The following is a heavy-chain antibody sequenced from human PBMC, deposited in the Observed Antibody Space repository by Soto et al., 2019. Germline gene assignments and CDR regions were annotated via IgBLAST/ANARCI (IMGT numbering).Heavy chain of an antibody. CDR1: GFTFSSYS. J-gene: IGHJ5*02. V-gene: IGHV3-21*01. D-gene: IGHD3-10*01. Sequence: GGSLRLSCAASGFTFSSYSMNWVRQAPGKGLEWVSSISSSSSYIYYADSVKGRFTISRDNAKNPLYLQMNSLRAEDTAVYYCARDPLWFGELSLNNWFDPWGQGTLVTVSS. CDR2: ISSSSSYI. CDR3: ARDPLWFGELSLNNWFDP.